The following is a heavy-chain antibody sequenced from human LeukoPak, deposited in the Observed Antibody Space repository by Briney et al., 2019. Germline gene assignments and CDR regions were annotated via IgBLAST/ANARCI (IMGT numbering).Heavy chain of an antibody. CDR3: ARDRKRGYCSGGSCRHTRGAFDI. V-gene: IGHV5-51*01. J-gene: IGHJ3*02. D-gene: IGHD2-15*01. CDR1: GYSFTSYW. Sequence: GESLKIPCKGSGYSFTSYWIGWVRQMPGKGLEWMGIIYPGDSDTRYSPSFQGQVTISADKSISTAYLQWSSLEASDTAMYYCARDRKRGYCSGGSCRHTRGAFDIWGQGTMVTVSS. CDR2: IYPGDSDT.